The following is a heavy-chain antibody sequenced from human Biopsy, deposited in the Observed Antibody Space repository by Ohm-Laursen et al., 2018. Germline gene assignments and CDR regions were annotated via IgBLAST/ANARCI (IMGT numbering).Heavy chain of an antibody. CDR3: ARFIVPSLHCSNGVCPIRWFDP. CDR1: GGTYSGYY. J-gene: IGHJ5*02. Sequence: SDTLSLTCAVYGGTYSGYYWSWIRQPPGQGLEWNGEVHHDGRANYNPSLKNRVTISGDMSKKQFSLKLSGVTAADTAVYYCARFIVPSLHCSNGVCPIRWFDPWGQGTPVTVFS. CDR2: VHHDGRA. V-gene: IGHV4-34*01. D-gene: IGHD2-2*01.